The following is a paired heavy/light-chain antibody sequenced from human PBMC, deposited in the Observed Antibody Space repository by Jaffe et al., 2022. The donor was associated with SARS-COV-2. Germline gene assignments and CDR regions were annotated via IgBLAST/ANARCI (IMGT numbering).Heavy chain of an antibody. CDR2: INYGGSA. D-gene: IGHD6-19*01. J-gene: IGHJ6*03. CDR1: GGSIRSSIYY. CDR3: GTVALDALGTSDYRYYYYMNV. Sequence: QLQLQESGPGLVKPSETLSLTCTVSGGSIRSSIYYWNWIRQAPGGGLEWIGNINYGGSAYYNPSLESRVTISVDTSKNEFSLELRSVTAADTAVYYCGTVALDALGTSDYRYYYYMNVWGKGATVTVSS. V-gene: IGHV4-39*01.
Light chain of an antibody. CDR1: SSNIGAGYD. J-gene: IGLJ1*01. CDR3: QSYDNSLSGLYV. CDR2: GNN. Sequence: QSVLSQPPSVSGAPGQRVTISCTGSSSNIGAGYDVHWYQQLPGTAPKLLMYGNNNRPSGVPDRFSGSKSGTSASLAISGLQAEDEADYYCQSYDNSLSGLYVFGSGTKVTVL. V-gene: IGLV1-40*01.